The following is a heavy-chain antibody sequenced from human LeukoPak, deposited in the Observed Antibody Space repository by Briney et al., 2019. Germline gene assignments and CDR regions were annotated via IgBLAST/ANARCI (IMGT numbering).Heavy chain of an antibody. CDR1: GYTFTTYD. CDR3: ARANYYGSGKKDLDY. J-gene: IGHJ4*02. CDR2: MNPNSGNT. Sequence: ASVKVSCKASGYTFTTYDINWVRQATGQGLEWMGGMNPNSGNTGYAQKFQGRVTMTRNTSMSTAYMELNSLRSEDTAVYYRARANYYGSGKKDLDYWGQGTLVTVSS. D-gene: IGHD3-10*01. V-gene: IGHV1-8*01.